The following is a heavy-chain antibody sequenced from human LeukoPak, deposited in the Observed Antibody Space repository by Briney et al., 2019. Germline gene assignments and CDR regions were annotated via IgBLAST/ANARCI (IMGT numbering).Heavy chain of an antibody. CDR1: GGSFSGYY. J-gene: IGHJ5*02. V-gene: IGHV4-34*01. Sequence: PSETLSLTCAVYGGSFSGYYRSWIGQPPGKGLEWIGEINHNGSTNYNPSLKSRVTISVDTSKNQFSLKLSSVTAADTAVYYCARAARHFWSGYYTGANWFDPWGQGTLVTVSS. CDR3: ARAARHFWSGYYTGANWFDP. CDR2: INHNGST. D-gene: IGHD3-3*02.